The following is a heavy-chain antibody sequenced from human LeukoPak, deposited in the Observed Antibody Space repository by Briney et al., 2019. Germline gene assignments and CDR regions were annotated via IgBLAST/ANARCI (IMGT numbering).Heavy chain of an antibody. D-gene: IGHD3-10*02. CDR2: ISSSGSTI. J-gene: IGHJ6*04. CDR1: GFTFSRYS. V-gene: IGHV3-48*04. Sequence: GGSLRLSCAASGFTFSRYSMNWVRQAPGKGLEWVSYISSSGSTIDYADSVKGRFTISRDNAKNSLYLQMNSLRAEDTAVYYCAELGITMIGGVWGKGTTVTISS. CDR3: AELGITMIGGV.